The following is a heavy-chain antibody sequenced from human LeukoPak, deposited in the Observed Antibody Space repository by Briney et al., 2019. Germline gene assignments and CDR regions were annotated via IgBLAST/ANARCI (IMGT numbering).Heavy chain of an antibody. V-gene: IGHV4-59*08. CDR2: IYYSGST. Sequence: SETLSLTCTVSGGSISSYYWSWIRQPPGKGLEWIGYIYYSGSTNYNPSLKSRVTISVDTSKNQLSLKLSSVTAADTAVYYCARLTGVYYYYYMDVWGKGTTVTVSS. D-gene: IGHD1-14*01. CDR1: GGSISSYY. J-gene: IGHJ6*03. CDR3: ARLTGVYYYYYMDV.